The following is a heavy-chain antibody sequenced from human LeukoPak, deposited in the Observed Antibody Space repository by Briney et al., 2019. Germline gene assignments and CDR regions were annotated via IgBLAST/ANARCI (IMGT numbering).Heavy chain of an antibody. Sequence: PGGSLRLSCAASGFTFSDYYMSWIRQAPGKGLEWVPYISSRSSYTNYADSVKGRFTISRDNAKNSPYLQMNSLRAEDTAVYYCARGAKPHYYYYYGMDVWGKGTTVTVSS. J-gene: IGHJ6*04. CDR3: ARGAKPHYYYYYGMDV. D-gene: IGHD1-26*01. CDR1: GFTFSDYY. V-gene: IGHV3-11*06. CDR2: ISSRSSYT.